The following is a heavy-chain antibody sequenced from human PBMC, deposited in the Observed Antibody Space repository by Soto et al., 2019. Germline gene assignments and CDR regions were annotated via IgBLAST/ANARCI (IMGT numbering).Heavy chain of an antibody. CDR3: AKCAGSGWYPDY. Sequence: EVQLLESAGGLVQPGGSLSLSCAASGFTFSSYAMRWVRQAPGKGLEWVSAISGSGANTYYADSVKGRFTISRDNSKNTLFLLLNSLRAEDTAVYYCAKCAGSGWYPDYWGQGTLVTVSS. V-gene: IGHV3-23*01. CDR2: ISGSGANT. J-gene: IGHJ4*02. CDR1: GFTFSSYA. D-gene: IGHD6-19*01.